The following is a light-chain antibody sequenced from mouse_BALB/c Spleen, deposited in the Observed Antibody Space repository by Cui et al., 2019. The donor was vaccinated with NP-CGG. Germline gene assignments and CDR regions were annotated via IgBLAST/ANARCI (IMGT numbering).Light chain of an antibody. CDR1: TGTVTTSNY. CDR3: ALWYSNHWV. Sequence: AVVTQESALIISPGETVTLTCRSSTGTVTTSNYANWVQEKPDHLFTGLIGGTNNRPPGVPARFSGSLIGDKAALTITGAQTEDETIYFCALWYSNHWVFGGGTKLTVL. CDR2: GTN. V-gene: IGLV1*01. J-gene: IGLJ1*01.